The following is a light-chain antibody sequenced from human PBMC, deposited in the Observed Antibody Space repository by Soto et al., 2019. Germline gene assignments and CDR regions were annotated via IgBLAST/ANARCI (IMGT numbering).Light chain of an antibody. CDR3: QQYAGSLWT. CDR2: GAS. Sequence: EIVLTQSPGTLSLSPGERATLSCRASQSVSSSYLAWYQQKPGQAPRLLIYGASSRATGIPDRFSGSGSGTDFTLTISSLEPEDFAVYYCQQYAGSLWTFGQGTKVEIK. V-gene: IGKV3-20*01. CDR1: QSVSSSY. J-gene: IGKJ1*01.